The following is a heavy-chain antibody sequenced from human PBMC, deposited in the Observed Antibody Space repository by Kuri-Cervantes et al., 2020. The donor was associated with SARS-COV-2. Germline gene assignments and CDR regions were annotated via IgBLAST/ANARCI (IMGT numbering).Heavy chain of an antibody. D-gene: IGHD4-11*01. Sequence: GESLKISCAASGFTFSSYGMHWVRQAPGKGLEWVAVISYDGSNKYYADSVKGRFTISRDNSKNTLYLQMNSLRVEDTAVYYCAKDRIPQTTVPTFDCWGQGTLVTVSS. V-gene: IGHV3-30*18. CDR1: GFTFSSYG. CDR2: ISYDGSNK. J-gene: IGHJ4*02. CDR3: AKDRIPQTTVPTFDC.